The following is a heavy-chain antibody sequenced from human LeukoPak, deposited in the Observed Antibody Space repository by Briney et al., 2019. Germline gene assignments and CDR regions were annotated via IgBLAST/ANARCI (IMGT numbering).Heavy chain of an antibody. CDR1: GGSISSYY. J-gene: IGHJ6*03. V-gene: IGHV4-4*07. D-gene: IGHD6-25*01. CDR3: ARVAPSGYYYMDV. CDR2: IDNSGST. Sequence: SETLSLTCTVSGGSISSYYWSWIRRPAGKGLEWIGRIDNSGSTNYNPSLKSRVTISVDKSKNQFSLKVSSVTAADTAVYYCARVAPSGYYYMDVWGKGTTVTVSS.